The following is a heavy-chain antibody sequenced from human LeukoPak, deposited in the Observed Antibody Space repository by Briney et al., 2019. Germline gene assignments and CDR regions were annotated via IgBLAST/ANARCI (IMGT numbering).Heavy chain of an antibody. Sequence: GGSLRLSCAASGFTFSSYAMNWVRQAPGKGLEWVSYISSSGSTIYYADSVKGRFTISRDNAKNSLYLQMNSLRAEDTAVYYCARDLATVVTPMGYWGQGTLVTVSS. CDR2: ISSSGSTI. J-gene: IGHJ4*02. D-gene: IGHD4-23*01. CDR1: GFTFSSYA. V-gene: IGHV3-48*03. CDR3: ARDLATVVTPMGY.